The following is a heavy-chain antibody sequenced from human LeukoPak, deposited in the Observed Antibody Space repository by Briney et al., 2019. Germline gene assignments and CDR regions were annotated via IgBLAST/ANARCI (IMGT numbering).Heavy chain of an antibody. J-gene: IGHJ4*02. D-gene: IGHD1-14*01. Sequence: ASVKVSCKASGYTFTSYDINWVRQATGQGLEWMGWMNPNSGNTGYAQKFQGRVTMTRNTSISTAYMELSSLRSEDTAVYYCARGHRVAKGRTPVAYWGQGTLVTVSS. CDR1: GYTFTSYD. V-gene: IGHV1-8*01. CDR3: ARGHRVAKGRTPVAY. CDR2: MNPNSGNT.